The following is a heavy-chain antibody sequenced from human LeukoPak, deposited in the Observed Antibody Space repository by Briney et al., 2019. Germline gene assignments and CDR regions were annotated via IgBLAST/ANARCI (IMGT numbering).Heavy chain of an antibody. CDR1: GYTFTSYY. CDR3: ARSDSSLAFDY. Sequence: ASVKVSCKASGYTFTSYYMHWVRQAPGQGLEWMGIINPSGGSTSYAQKFQGRVTMTRDTSTSTVYMELSSLRSEDTAVYFCARSDSSLAFDYWGQGTLVTVSS. CDR2: INPSGGST. D-gene: IGHD2-15*01. J-gene: IGHJ4*02. V-gene: IGHV1-46*01.